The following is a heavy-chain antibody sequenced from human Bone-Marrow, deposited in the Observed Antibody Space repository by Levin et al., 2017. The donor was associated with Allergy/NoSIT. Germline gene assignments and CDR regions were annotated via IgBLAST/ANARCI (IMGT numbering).Heavy chain of an antibody. CDR2: ISGSGGST. J-gene: IGHJ4*02. V-gene: IGHV3-23*01. D-gene: IGHD4-23*01. Sequence: TGESLKISCAASGFTFSSYAMSWVRQAPGKGLEWVSAISGSGGSTYYADSVKGRFTISRDNSKNTLYLQMNSLRAEDTAVYYCAKDRTDGDYGGTYFDYWGQGTLVTVSS. CDR3: AKDRTDGDYGGTYFDY. CDR1: GFTFSSYA.